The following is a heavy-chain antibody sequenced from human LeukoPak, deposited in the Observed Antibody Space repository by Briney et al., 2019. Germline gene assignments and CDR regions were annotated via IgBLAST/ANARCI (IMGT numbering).Heavy chain of an antibody. CDR2: IKQDGSEK. D-gene: IGHD3-9*01. CDR3: ARDGLDYDILTGYHTYYYYGMDV. CDR1: GFTFSSYR. J-gene: IGHJ6*02. V-gene: IGHV3-7*01. Sequence: GGSLRLSCAASGFTFSSYRMSWVRQAPGKGLEWVANIKQDGSEKYYVDSVKGRFTISRDNAKNSLYLQMNSLRAEDTAVYYCARDGLDYDILTGYHTYYYYGMDVWGQGTTVTVSS.